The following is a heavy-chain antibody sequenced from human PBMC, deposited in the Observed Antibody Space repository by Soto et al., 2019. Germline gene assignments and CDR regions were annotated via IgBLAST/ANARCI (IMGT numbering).Heavy chain of an antibody. CDR2: IYTSGST. D-gene: IGHD3-3*01. Sequence: PSETLPLTCTVAGGSISSYDGSWIRQPAGKGLEWIGRIYTSGSTNYDPSLKSRVTMSVDTSKNQFSLKLSSVTAADTAVYYCARTPSRFLEWSTWLAPWGQGTLVTVSS. V-gene: IGHV4-4*07. CDR3: ARTPSRFLEWSTWLAP. CDR1: GGSISSYD. J-gene: IGHJ5*02.